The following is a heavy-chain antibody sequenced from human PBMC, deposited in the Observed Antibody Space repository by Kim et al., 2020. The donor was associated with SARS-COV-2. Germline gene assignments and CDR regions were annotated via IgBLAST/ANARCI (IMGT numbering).Heavy chain of an antibody. CDR3: VRSAVGPNPIPFDS. CDR2: IFSSGLT. Sequence: SETLSLTCSVSGGAMNNYFWSWLRQSPGKELEWIGYIFSSGLTNYTPSLKSRLTISIDTSKNQFSLHLTSVTAADTAVYYCVRSAVGPNPIPFDSWGQGGLVTVSS. V-gene: IGHV4-59*01. J-gene: IGHJ4*02. D-gene: IGHD6-19*01. CDR1: GGAMNNYF.